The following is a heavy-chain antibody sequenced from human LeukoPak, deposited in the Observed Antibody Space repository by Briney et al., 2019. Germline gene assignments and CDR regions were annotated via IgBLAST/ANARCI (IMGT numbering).Heavy chain of an antibody. CDR3: AKSVGGNTYFFDY. Sequence: GGSLRLSCAASGFIFDNYGMHWVRQAPGKGLEWVAFIGYDGSNEYYADSVKGRFTISRDSSKNTLYLQMSSLRAEDTAIFYCAKSVGGNTYFFDYWGQGTLVTVSP. V-gene: IGHV3-30*02. D-gene: IGHD1-26*01. CDR1: GFIFDNYG. CDR2: IGYDGSNE. J-gene: IGHJ4*02.